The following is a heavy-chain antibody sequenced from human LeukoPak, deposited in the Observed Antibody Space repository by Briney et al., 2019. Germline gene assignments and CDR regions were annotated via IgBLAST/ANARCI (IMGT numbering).Heavy chain of an antibody. D-gene: IGHD5-24*01. CDR1: GFTFSSYA. CDR3: AKDHIRRDGYSDFDY. V-gene: IGHV3-23*01. CDR2: ISDSGTGT. Sequence: PGGSLRLSCAAPGFTFSSYAMSWVRQAPGQGLEWVSGISDSGTGTYCADSVKGRFTISRDNSKNTLFLQMNSLRAEDTAVYYCAKDHIRRDGYSDFDYWGQGTLVTVSS. J-gene: IGHJ4*02.